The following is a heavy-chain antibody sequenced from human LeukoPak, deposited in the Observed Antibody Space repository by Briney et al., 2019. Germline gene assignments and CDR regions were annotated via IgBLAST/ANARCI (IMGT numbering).Heavy chain of an antibody. V-gene: IGHV3-72*01. J-gene: IGHJ3*02. Sequence: GGSLRLSCAASGFTFSDHYMDWVRQAPGKGLEWVGRTRNKANSYTTEYAASVKGRFTISREDSKNSLYLQMNSLKTEDTAVYYCAREPYGEDAFDIWGQGTMVTVSS. CDR1: GFTFSDHY. D-gene: IGHD4-17*01. CDR3: AREPYGEDAFDI. CDR2: TRNKANSYTT.